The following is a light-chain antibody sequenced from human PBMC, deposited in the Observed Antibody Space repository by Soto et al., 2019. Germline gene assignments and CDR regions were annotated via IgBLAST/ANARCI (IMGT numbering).Light chain of an antibody. CDR2: GAS. V-gene: IGKV1-5*01. CDR1: HSISKW. CDR3: QQYNSYDMWT. Sequence: DIQMTQSPSTLSASVGDRVIITCRASHSISKWLAWYQQKPGKAPKLLIYGASSLESGVPSRFSGSGSGTEFTLTISSLQPDDVATYYCQQYNSYDMWTFGRGTKVDIK. J-gene: IGKJ1*01.